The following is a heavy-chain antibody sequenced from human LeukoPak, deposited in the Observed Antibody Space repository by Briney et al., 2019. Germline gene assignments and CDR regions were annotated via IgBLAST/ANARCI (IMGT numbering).Heavy chain of an antibody. CDR3: ARDYYDSSGYSAHIDY. J-gene: IGHJ4*02. CDR2: ISYDESNK. D-gene: IGHD3-22*01. Sequence: GRSLRLSCAASGFTFSSYAMRWVRQAPGKGLEWVAVISYDESNKYYADSVKGRFTISRDNSKNTLYLQVNSLRAEDTAVYYCARDYYDSSGYSAHIDYWGQGTLVTVSS. V-gene: IGHV3-30-3*01. CDR1: GFTFSSYA.